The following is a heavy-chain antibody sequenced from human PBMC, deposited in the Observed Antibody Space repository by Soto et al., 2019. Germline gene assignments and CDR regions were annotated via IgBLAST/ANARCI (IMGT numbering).Heavy chain of an antibody. CDR1: GFTFSSYS. CDR2: ISSSSSYI. Sequence: EVQLVESGGGLVKPGGSLRLFCPASGFTFSSYSMNWVRQAPGKGLEWVSSISSSSSYIYYADSVKGRFTISRDNAKNSLYLQMNSLRAEDPAMYYCARAQGSGYPGDGAFDIWGQGTMVTVSS. CDR3: ARAQGSGYPGDGAFDI. V-gene: IGHV3-21*01. J-gene: IGHJ3*02. D-gene: IGHD5-12*01.